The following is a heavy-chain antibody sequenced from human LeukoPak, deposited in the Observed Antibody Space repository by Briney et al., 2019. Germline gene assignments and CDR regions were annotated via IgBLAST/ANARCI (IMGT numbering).Heavy chain of an antibody. Sequence: GGSLRLSCAASGFTFSSYSMFWVRQAPGKGLEWVSAISGSGGNTHYADSVKGRFTISRDNSKNTLYLQMNSLRAEDTAVYYCAKPARAAAVDYWGQGTLVTVSS. J-gene: IGHJ4*02. CDR1: GFTFSSYS. D-gene: IGHD6-13*01. V-gene: IGHV3-23*01. CDR2: ISGSGGNT. CDR3: AKPARAAAVDY.